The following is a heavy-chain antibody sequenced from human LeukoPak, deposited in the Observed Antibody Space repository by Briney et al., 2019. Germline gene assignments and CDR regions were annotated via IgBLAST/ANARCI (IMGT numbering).Heavy chain of an antibody. J-gene: IGHJ5*02. CDR2: IYPGDSDT. CDR1: GYSFTSYW. Sequence: GESLKISCKGSGYSFTSYWIGWVRQMPGKGLEWMGIIYPGDSDTRYSPSFQGRVTISADKSISTAYLQWSSLKASDTATYYCARLSYYDILTGYGNWFDPWGQGTLVTVSS. D-gene: IGHD3-9*01. V-gene: IGHV5-51*01. CDR3: ARLSYYDILTGYGNWFDP.